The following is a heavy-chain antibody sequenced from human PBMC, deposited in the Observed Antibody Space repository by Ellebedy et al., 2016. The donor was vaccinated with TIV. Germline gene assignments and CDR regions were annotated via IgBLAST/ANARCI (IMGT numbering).Heavy chain of an antibody. CDR2: ITSSSYI. V-gene: IGHV3-21*01. CDR3: ARDPGYQLLHSYYHYYVDV. J-gene: IGHJ6*03. CDR1: GFTFNTYT. D-gene: IGHD2-2*01. Sequence: GESLKISXAASGFTFNTYTMNWVRQAPGKGLEWVSSITSSSYISYADSVKGRFTISRDNAKDSLYLQMSSLSAEDTGVYYCARDPGYQLLHSYYHYYVDVWGKGTTVTVSS.